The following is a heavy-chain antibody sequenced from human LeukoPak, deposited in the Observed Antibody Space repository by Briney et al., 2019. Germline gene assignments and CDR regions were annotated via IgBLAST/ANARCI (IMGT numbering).Heavy chain of an antibody. CDR3: AKYPGPIVATIKDY. CDR1: GFTFSSYA. CDR2: ISGSGGST. D-gene: IGHD5-12*01. J-gene: IGHJ4*02. V-gene: IGHV3-23*01. Sequence: GGSLRLSCAASGFTFSSYAMSWVRHAPGKGLEWVSAISGSGGSTYYADSVKGRFTISRDNSKNTLYLQMNSLRAEDTAVYYCAKYPGPIVATIKDYWGQGTLVTVSS.